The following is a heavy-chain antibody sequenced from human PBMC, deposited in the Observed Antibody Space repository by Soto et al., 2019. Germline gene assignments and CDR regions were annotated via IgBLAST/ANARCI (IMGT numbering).Heavy chain of an antibody. CDR3: ARGSGSFVYGMDV. Sequence: QVQLLQSGAEVKKPGASVKVSCKASGYDFNTYFMHWVRQAPGQGLEWVGRINPSTGSTRYAQKFQGRVTMTKDTSTSTVYMELSSLRSEDTAAFYCARGSGSFVYGMDVWGQGTTVTVSS. CDR1: GYDFNTYF. V-gene: IGHV1-46*02. D-gene: IGHD3-10*01. CDR2: INPSTGST. J-gene: IGHJ6*02.